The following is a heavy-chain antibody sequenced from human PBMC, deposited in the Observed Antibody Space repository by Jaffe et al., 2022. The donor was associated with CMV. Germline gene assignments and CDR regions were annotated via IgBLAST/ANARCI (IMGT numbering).Heavy chain of an antibody. CDR3: ARWGSGGQITIMVTDY. CDR2: IWSDGGKK. D-gene: IGHD5-18*01. CDR1: GFTFSFYG. J-gene: IGHJ4*02. V-gene: IGHV3-33*08. Sequence: QVQLVESGGGVVQPGRSLRLSCAASGFTFSFYGMHWVRQAPGKGLEWVALIWSDGGKKYYADSVKGRFTVSRDNSKNTLYLQMSNLRAEDTAVYYCARWGSGGQITIMVTDYWGQGTLVTVSS.